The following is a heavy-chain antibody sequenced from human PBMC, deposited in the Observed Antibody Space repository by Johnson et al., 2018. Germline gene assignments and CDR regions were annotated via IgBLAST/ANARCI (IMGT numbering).Heavy chain of an antibody. Sequence: VQLVESGGGVVQPGRSLRLSCAASRFTFSSYAMHWVRQAPGKGLEWVAVISYDGSNKYYADSVKGRFTISRDNSKNTLYLQMNSLRAEDTAVYYCAGDRVQRWFDAFDIWGQGTMVTVSS. CDR1: RFTFSSYA. D-gene: IGHD5-18*01. CDR3: AGDRVQRWFDAFDI. V-gene: IGHV3-30-3*01. CDR2: ISYDGSNK. J-gene: IGHJ3*02.